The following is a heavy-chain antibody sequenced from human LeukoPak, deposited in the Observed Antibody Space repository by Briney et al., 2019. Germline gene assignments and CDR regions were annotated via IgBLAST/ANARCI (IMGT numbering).Heavy chain of an antibody. CDR2: ISIRGDKT. V-gene: IGHV3-23*01. CDR3: ANEEIPNDN. D-gene: IGHD2-2*02. Sequence: GGSLRLSCAVSGFAFDSHAMTWVRQAPGKGLEWVSGISIRGDKTYYADSVEGRFTISRDNSKSTLYLQMNSLRAEDTAMYYGANEEIPNDNWGQGTLVTVSS. CDR1: GFAFDSHA. J-gene: IGHJ1*01.